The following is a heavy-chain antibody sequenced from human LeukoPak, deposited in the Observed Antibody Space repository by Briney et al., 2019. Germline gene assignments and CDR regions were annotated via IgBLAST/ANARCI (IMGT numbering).Heavy chain of an antibody. V-gene: IGHV4-59*01. CDR1: GGSISSYY. D-gene: IGHD3-10*01. CDR3: ARGEITMVRGVPSLGY. Sequence: SETLSLTCTVSGGSISSYYWSWIRQPPGKGLEWIGYIYDSGSTSYKPSLKSRVTISVDTSKNQFSLKLRSVTAADTAVYYCARGEITMVRGVPSLGYWGQGTLVTVSS. J-gene: IGHJ4*02. CDR2: IYDSGST.